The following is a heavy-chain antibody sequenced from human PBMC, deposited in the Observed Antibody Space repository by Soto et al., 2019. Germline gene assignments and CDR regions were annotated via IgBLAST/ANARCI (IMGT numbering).Heavy chain of an antibody. D-gene: IGHD1-7*01. CDR1: GGSFTSNNG. Sequence: SETLTLTCAVSGGSFTSNNGWTWVRQPPGQGLEWIGEIYRTGSTNYNPSLKSRVTISLDKSENQFSLKVTSLTAADTAVYYCASRDPGTSVDYWGQGTLVTVSS. CDR3: ASRDPGTSVDY. V-gene: IGHV4-4*02. CDR2: IYRTGST. J-gene: IGHJ4*02.